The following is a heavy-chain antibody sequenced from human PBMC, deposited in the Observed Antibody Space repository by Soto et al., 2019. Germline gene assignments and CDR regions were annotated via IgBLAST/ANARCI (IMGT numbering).Heavy chain of an antibody. D-gene: IGHD3-9*01. V-gene: IGHV3-9*01. Sequence: EVQLVESGGGLVQPGRSLRLSCAASGFTFDDYAMHWVRQAPGKGLEWVSGISWNSGSIGYADSVKGRFTISRDNAKNSLYLQMNSLRAEDTALYYCAKSLTGYYSYYFDYWGQGTLVTVSS. CDR2: ISWNSGSI. CDR3: AKSLTGYYSYYFDY. CDR1: GFTFDDYA. J-gene: IGHJ4*02.